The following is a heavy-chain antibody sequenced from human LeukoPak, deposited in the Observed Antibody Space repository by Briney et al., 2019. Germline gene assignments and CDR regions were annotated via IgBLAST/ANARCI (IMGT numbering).Heavy chain of an antibody. CDR2: LSGSGAST. CDR1: AFTFGNYA. V-gene: IGHV3-23*01. D-gene: IGHD2-21*02. J-gene: IGHJ3*02. Sequence: PGGSLRLSCAASAFTFGNYAMNWVRQAPGKGLEWVSGLSGSGASTYYADSVKGRFTISRDNSKNTLYLQMNSLRAEDTAVYYCATTIVVVTAIPPSLGGWKTHIWGQGTMVTVSS. CDR3: ATTIVVVTAIPPSLGGWKTHI.